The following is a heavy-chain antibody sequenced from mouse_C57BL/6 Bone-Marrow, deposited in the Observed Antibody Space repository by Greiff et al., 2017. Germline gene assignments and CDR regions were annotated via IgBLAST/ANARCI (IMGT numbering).Heavy chain of an antibody. D-gene: IGHD1-1*01. CDR3: ARRSPSYGSSFFDY. J-gene: IGHJ2*01. CDR1: GYTFTSYW. Sequence: QVQLQQSGAELVKPGASVKMSCKASGYTFTSYWITGVKQRPGQGLEWIGDIYPGSGSTNYNEKLKSKATLTVDTSSSTAYMQLSSLTSEDSAVYYCARRSPSYGSSFFDYWGQGTTLTVSS. CDR2: IYPGSGST. V-gene: IGHV1-55*01.